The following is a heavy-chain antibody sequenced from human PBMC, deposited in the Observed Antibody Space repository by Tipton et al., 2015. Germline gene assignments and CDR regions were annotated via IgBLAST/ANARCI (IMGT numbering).Heavy chain of an antibody. Sequence: GLVKPSQTLSLTCAISGDSVSSSSGTWNWIRQSPSRGLEWLGRTFYRSRWYNDYAASVQSRITINPDTSKTQFSLKMSSVTASDTAVYYCARARGRHGGLFDSWGQGILVTVSS. CDR1: GDSVSSSSGT. CDR2: TFYRSRWYN. D-gene: IGHD4-23*01. V-gene: IGHV6-1*01. J-gene: IGHJ4*02. CDR3: ARARGRHGGLFDS.